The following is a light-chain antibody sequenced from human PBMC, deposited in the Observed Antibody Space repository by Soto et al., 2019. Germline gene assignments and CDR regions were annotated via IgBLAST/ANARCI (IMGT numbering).Light chain of an antibody. V-gene: IGLV2-14*03. J-gene: IGLJ2*01. CDR2: DVS. CDR1: SSDVGGYNF. CDR3: TSYTSNSTGV. Sequence: QSVLTQPASVSGSPGQSVTISCTGTSSDVGGYNFVSWYQQHPGKAPKLMIADVSHRPSGVSNRFSGSKSGNTASLTISGLQAEDEADYYCTSYTSNSTGVFGGGTKLTVL.